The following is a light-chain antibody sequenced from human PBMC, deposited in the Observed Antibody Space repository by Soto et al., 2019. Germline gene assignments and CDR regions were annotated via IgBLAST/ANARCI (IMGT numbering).Light chain of an antibody. Sequence: QSVLTQPPSASGSPGQSVTISCTGTSSDVGGYNYVSWYQQHPGKAPKLMIYEVSKRPSGVPDRFSGSKSGNTASLTVSGLQAEDEADYYCSSYVGSNNYWVSGGGTKLTVL. J-gene: IGLJ3*02. CDR2: EVS. CDR1: SSDVGGYNY. V-gene: IGLV2-8*01. CDR3: SSYVGSNNYWV.